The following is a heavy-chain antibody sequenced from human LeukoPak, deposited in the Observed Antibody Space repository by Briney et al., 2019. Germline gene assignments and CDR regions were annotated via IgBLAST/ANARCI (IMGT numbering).Heavy chain of an antibody. CDR1: GGSISSSSYF. D-gene: IGHD1-1*01. CDR2: IYYSGST. V-gene: IGHV4-39*01. J-gene: IGHJ4*02. CDR3: ARLWKNGPQPFDY. Sequence: SETLSLTCTVSGGSISSSSYFWGWIRPPPEKGPAWIGSIYYSGSTYYNPSLKSRVTMSVDTSENQFSLRLNSVTAADTAVYYCARLWKNGPQPFDYWGQGTLVTVSS.